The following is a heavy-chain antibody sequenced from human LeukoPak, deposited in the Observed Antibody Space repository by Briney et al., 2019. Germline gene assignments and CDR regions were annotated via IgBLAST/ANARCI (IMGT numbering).Heavy chain of an antibody. V-gene: IGHV3-7*01. CDR2: IEHDGSTK. CDR3: AKDVVGATLIDY. Sequence: GGSLRLSCTVSGFSFSNYWMSWVRQAPGKGLERVANIEHDGSTKFYLDSVKGRFTISRDNAMSSLYLQMDSLRAEDTAVYYCAKDVVGATLIDYWGQGTLVTVSS. CDR1: GFSFSNYW. J-gene: IGHJ4*02. D-gene: IGHD1-26*01.